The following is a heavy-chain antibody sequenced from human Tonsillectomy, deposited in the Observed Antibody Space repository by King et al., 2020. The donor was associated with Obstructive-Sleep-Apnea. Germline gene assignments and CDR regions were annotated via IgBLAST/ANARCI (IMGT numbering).Heavy chain of an antibody. CDR2: IRYDGSNK. Sequence: GGGGGGAGGGLRRSCAASGFTVSSYGMHWVRQAPGKGLEWVAFIRYDGSNKYYADSVKGRFTISRDNSKNTLYLQMNSLRAEDTAVYYCAKDANTGMVTSFAYWYFDLWGRGTLVTVSS. CDR3: AKDANTGMVTSFAYWYFDL. D-gene: IGHD5-18*01. CDR1: GFTVSSYG. V-gene: IGHV3-30*02. J-gene: IGHJ2*01.